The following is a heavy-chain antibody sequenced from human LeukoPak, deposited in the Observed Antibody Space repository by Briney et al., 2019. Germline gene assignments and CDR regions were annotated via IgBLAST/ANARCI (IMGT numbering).Heavy chain of an antibody. CDR3: ARARNYYYDSSGHKAPLRY. V-gene: IGHV4-34*01. CDR2: INHSGST. CDR1: GGSISSYY. D-gene: IGHD3-22*01. Sequence: SETLSLTCTVSGGSISSYYWSWIRQPPGKGLEWIGEINHSGSTNYNPSLKSRVTISVDTSKNQFSLKLSSVTAADTAVYYCARARNYYYDSSGHKAPLRYWGQGTLVTVSS. J-gene: IGHJ4*02.